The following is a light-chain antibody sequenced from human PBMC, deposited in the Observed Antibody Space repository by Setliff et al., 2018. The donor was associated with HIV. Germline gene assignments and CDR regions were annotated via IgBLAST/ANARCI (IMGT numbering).Light chain of an antibody. CDR1: SGDVGGYNL. J-gene: IGLJ1*01. CDR3: SSYTYTSSTPLYV. Sequence: QSALAQPASVSGSPGQSITISCSGTSGDVGGYNLVSWYQQHPGEVPKLMISDVSNRPSGVSNRFSGSKSGNTASLTISGLQAEDEADYYCSSYTYTSSTPLYVFGTGTKVTVL. V-gene: IGLV2-14*03. CDR2: DVS.